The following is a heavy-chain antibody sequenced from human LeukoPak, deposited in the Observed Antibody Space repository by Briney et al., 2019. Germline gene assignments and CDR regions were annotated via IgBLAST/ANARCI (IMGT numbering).Heavy chain of an antibody. Sequence: PSETLSLTCTVSGDSMSTSYWSWIRQPLGKGLEWIGYFYHSGTDYNPSLKSRVTISGDMSNNQFSLKLSSVTAAGTAIYCARGWRGDHFDYWGQGTLVSVSS. J-gene: IGHJ4*02. CDR3: RGWRGDHFDY. CDR2: FYHSGT. D-gene: IGHD3-16*01. CDR1: GDSMSTSY. V-gene: IGHV4-59*01.